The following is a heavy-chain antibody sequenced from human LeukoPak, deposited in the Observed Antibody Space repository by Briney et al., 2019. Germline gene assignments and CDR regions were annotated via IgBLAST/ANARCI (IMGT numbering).Heavy chain of an antibody. Sequence: PGGSLRLSCAASGFTFSSYAMSWVRQAPGKGLEWVSAISGSGGSTYYADSVKGRFTISRDNSKNTLYLQMNSLRAEDTAVYYCARATGDTPYYYGMDVWGQGTTVTVSS. CDR2: ISGSGGST. CDR3: ARATGDTPYYYGMDV. V-gene: IGHV3-23*01. D-gene: IGHD4-17*01. J-gene: IGHJ6*02. CDR1: GFTFSSYA.